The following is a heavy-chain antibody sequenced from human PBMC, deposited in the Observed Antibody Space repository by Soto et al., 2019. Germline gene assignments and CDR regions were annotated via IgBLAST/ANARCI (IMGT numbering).Heavy chain of an antibody. CDR1: GFTFSSYA. CDR3: ARDLVVVPAAVLDYMDV. Sequence: GGSLRLSCAASGFTFSSYAMSWVRQAPGKGLEWVSAISGSGGSTYYADSVKGRFTISRDNSKNTRYLQMDSLRAEDTAVYYCARDLVVVPAAVLDYMDVWGKGTTVTVSS. CDR2: ISGSGGST. V-gene: IGHV3-23*01. J-gene: IGHJ6*03. D-gene: IGHD2-2*01.